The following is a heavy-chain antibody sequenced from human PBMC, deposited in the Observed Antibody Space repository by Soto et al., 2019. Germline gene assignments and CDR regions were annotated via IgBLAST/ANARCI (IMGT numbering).Heavy chain of an antibody. CDR1: GFTFSSYG. Sequence: PGGSLRLSCAASGFTFSSYGMHWVCQAPGKGLEWVAVISYDGSNKYYADSVKGRFTISRDNSENTLYLQMNSLRAEDTAVYYCAKLPVAGPIDYWGQGTLVTVSS. J-gene: IGHJ4*02. D-gene: IGHD6-19*01. CDR2: ISYDGSNK. CDR3: AKLPVAGPIDY. V-gene: IGHV3-30*18.